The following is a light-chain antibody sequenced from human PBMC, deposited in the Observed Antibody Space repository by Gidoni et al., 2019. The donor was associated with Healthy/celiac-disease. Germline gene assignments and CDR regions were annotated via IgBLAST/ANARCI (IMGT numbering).Light chain of an antibody. J-gene: IGLJ2*01. CDR3: SSYTSSSTRDVV. CDR1: TSDVGGYNY. V-gene: IGLV2-14*03. Sequence: QSALPQLASVSGSPGQSIPISCTGTTSDVGGYNYVPWYQHHPGKAPKLMIHDVSTRPSGVSNRCSGSKSGNTASLTISGLQGEDEADDYCSSYTSSSTRDVVFGGGTKLTVL. CDR2: DVS.